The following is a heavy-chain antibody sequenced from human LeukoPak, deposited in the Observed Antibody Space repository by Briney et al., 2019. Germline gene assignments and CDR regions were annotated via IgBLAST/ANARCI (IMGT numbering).Heavy chain of an antibody. J-gene: IGHJ4*02. V-gene: IGHV1-24*01. CDR3: ARGKTTVYCGGDCYAFDY. D-gene: IGHD2-21*02. CDR1: GYTLTELS. CDR2: FDPEDGET. Sequence: ASVKVSCKVSGYTLTELSMHWVRQAPGKGLEWMGGFDPEDGETIYAQKFQGRVTMTEDTSTDTAYMELSSLRSEDTAVYYCARGKTTVYCGGDCYAFDYWGQGSLVTVSS.